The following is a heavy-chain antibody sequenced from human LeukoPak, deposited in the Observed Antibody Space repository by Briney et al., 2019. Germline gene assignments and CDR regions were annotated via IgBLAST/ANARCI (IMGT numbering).Heavy chain of an antibody. CDR1: GGSFSGYY. Sequence: SETLSLTCAVYGGSFSGYYWSWIRQPPGKGLEWIGGINHSGSTNYNPSLKSRVTISVDTSKNQFSLKLSSVTAADTAVYNCARGGYGDYVAEYFQHWGQGTLVTVSS. CDR2: INHSGST. J-gene: IGHJ1*01. D-gene: IGHD4-17*01. V-gene: IGHV4-34*01. CDR3: ARGGYGDYVAEYFQH.